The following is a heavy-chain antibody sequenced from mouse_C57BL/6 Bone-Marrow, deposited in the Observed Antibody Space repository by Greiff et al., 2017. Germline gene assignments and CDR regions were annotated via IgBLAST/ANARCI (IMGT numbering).Heavy chain of an antibody. Sequence: QVQLKQPGAELVKPGASVKLSCKASGYTFTSYWMHWVKQRPGRGLEWIGRIDPNSGGTKYNEKFKSKATLTVDKPSSTAYMQLSSLTSEDSAVYYCARDGIYYYGSSWHWYFDVWGTGTTVTVSS. J-gene: IGHJ1*03. CDR3: ARDGIYYYGSSWHWYFDV. V-gene: IGHV1-72*01. D-gene: IGHD1-1*01. CDR1: GYTFTSYW. CDR2: IDPNSGGT.